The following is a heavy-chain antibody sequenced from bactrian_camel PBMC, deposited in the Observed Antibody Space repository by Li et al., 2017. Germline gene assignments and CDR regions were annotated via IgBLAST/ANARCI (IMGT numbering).Heavy chain of an antibody. J-gene: IGHJ6*01. CDR2: IHTGSSRT. V-gene: IGHV3S54*01. CDR1: GMKYVNNC. D-gene: IGHD2*01. Sequence: HVQLVESGGGAVQAGGSLRLPCVASGMKYVNNCMAWFRQVPGKEREGVASIHTGSSRTFYAESVEGRLTISQDSAKNTLYLQLNSLKPEDTAMYYCAARGPYCYTKLSVRDFTYWGQGTQVTVS. CDR3: AARGPYCYTKLSVRDFTY.